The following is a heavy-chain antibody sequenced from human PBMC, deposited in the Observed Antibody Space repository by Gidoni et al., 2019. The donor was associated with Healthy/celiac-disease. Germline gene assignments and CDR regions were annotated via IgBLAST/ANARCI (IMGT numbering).Heavy chain of an antibody. J-gene: IGHJ4*02. CDR2: IIPILGIA. D-gene: IGHD2-21*02. Sequence: QVQLVQSGAEGKKPGSSVKVSCRASGGTFSSYAISWVRQAPGQGLEWMGRIIPILGIANYAQKFQGRVTITADKSTSTAYMELSSLRSEDTAVYYCARNIGSCGGDCKEVDYWGQGTLVTVSS. V-gene: IGHV1-69*04. CDR3: ARNIGSCGGDCKEVDY. CDR1: GGTFSSYA.